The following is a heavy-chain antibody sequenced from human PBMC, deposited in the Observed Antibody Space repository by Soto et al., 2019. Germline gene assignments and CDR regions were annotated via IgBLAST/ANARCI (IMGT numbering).Heavy chain of an antibody. V-gene: IGHV3-23*01. CDR3: ANEGGSYSGGSFDY. Sequence: EVQLLESGGGLVQPGGSLRLSCAASGFTFSSYAMSWVRQAPGKGLEWVSAISGRGGNTYYADSVKGRFTISRDNSKNTLLLQLNSRRAEATALYYCANEGGSYSGGSFDYWGQGTLVTVSS. D-gene: IGHD3-16*01. CDR2: ISGRGGNT. J-gene: IGHJ4*02. CDR1: GFTFSSYA.